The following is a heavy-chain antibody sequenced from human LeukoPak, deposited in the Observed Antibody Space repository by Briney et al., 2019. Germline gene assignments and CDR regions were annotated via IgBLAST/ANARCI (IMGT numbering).Heavy chain of an antibody. D-gene: IGHD2-15*01. V-gene: IGHV3-11*01. CDR3: ARDPLNCSGGSCYSYGMDV. CDR2: ISSSGSTI. J-gene: IGHJ6*02. CDR1: GFTFSDYY. Sequence: GGSLRLSCAASGFTFSDYYMSWIRQAPGKGLEWVSYISSSGSTIYYADSVKGRFTISRDNAKNSLYLQMNSLRAEDTAVYYCARDPLNCSGGSCYSYGMDVWGQGTTVTVSS.